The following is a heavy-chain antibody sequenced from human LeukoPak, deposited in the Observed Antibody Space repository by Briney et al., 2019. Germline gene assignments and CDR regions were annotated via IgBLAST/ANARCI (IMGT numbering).Heavy chain of an antibody. Sequence: GGSLRLSCAASGFTFRTYWMNWYRQAPGKGLEWVGNINQDASEINYVDSVRGRFTISRDNAKNSLHLQMNSLRAEDTAVYYCATDRDNSDWQKRFDSWGQGTLVTVSS. D-gene: IGHD2-21*02. CDR1: GFTFRTYW. J-gene: IGHJ4*02. CDR2: INQDASEI. V-gene: IGHV3-7*01. CDR3: ATDRDNSDWQKRFDS.